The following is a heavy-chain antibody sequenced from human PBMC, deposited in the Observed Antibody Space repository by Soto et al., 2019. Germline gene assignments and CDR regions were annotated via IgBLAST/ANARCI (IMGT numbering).Heavy chain of an antibody. D-gene: IGHD6-19*01. J-gene: IGHJ3*01. CDR3: AKGTSAVAGTFPRH. CDR1: GFMFSSYG. V-gene: IGHV3-30*18. CDR2: ISYDGSNK. Sequence: QVQLVESGGGVVQPGRSLRLSCAASGFMFSSYGMHWVRQAPGKGLEWVAVISYDGSNKYYADSVKGRFTISRDNSKNTRYLQMNSLRAEDTAVYYCAKGTSAVAGTFPRHWGQGTMVIVSS.